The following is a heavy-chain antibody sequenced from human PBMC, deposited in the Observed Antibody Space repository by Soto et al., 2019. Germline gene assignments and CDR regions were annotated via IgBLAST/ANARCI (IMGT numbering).Heavy chain of an antibody. CDR1: GYSISNGYY. Sequence: SETLSLTCAVSGYSISNGYYWGWIRQPPGKGLEWIGSIYHSGRTYYNPSLKSRVTISVDTSKNQFSLKLSSVTAADTAVHYCARAIYYYDSNDYTWHFDSWGQGTLVTVSS. V-gene: IGHV4-38-2*01. CDR2: IYHSGRT. J-gene: IGHJ4*02. CDR3: ARAIYYYDSNDYTWHFDS. D-gene: IGHD3-22*01.